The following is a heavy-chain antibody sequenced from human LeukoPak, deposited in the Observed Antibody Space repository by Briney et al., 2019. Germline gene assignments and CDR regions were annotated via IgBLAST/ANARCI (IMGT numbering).Heavy chain of an antibody. D-gene: IGHD3-3*01. J-gene: IGHJ5*02. CDR2: ISSSSSYI. CDR3: ARDRGGNDFWSGYYSNWFDP. CDR1: GFTFSSYS. Sequence: GGSLRLSCAASGFTFSSYSMNWVRQAPGKGLEWVSSISSSSSYIYYADSVRGRFTISRDNAKNSLYLQMSSLRAEDTAVYYCARDRGGNDFWSGYYSNWFDPWGQGTLVTVSS. V-gene: IGHV3-21*01.